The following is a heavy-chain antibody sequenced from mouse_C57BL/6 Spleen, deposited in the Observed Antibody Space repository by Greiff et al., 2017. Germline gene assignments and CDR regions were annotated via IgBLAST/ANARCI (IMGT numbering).Heavy chain of an antibody. CDR2: ISDGGSYT. D-gene: IGHD1-1*01. V-gene: IGHV5-4*01. J-gene: IGHJ2*01. Sequence: EVHLVESGGGLVKPGGSLKLSCAASGFTFSSYAMSWVRQTPEKRLEWVATISDGGSYTYYPDKLKGRFTITRDNAKNNLYLQMSHLKSEDTAMYYCARVITTVVRGYFDYWGQGTTLTVSS. CDR3: ARVITTVVRGYFDY. CDR1: GFTFSSYA.